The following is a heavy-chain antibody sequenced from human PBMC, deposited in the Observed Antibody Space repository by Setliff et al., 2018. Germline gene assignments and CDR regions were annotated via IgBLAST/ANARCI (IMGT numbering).Heavy chain of an antibody. CDR1: GFTFSDYY. V-gene: IGHV3-21*01. J-gene: IGHJ3*02. Sequence: PGGSLRLSCAASGFTFSDYYMSWVRQAPGKGLEWVSSISRSSTYIYYADSMKGRFTISRDNAKNSLYLQMSSLRAEDTSVYYCASAGHSGSWFPFDAFHIWGQGTMVTVSS. CDR3: ASAGHSGSWFPFDAFHI. CDR2: ISRSSTYI. D-gene: IGHD6-13*01.